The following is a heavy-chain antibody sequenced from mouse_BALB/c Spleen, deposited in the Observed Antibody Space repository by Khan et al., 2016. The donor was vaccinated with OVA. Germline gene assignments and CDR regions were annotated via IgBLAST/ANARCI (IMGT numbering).Heavy chain of an antibody. Sequence: EVMLVESGPELVKPGASVKMSCKASGYTFTSYVMHWVKQKPGQGLEWIGYINPYSDDTKYNEKFKGKATLTSDKSSSTAYMELSSLTSEDSAVYYCARSTYYGNPYAMDYWGQGTSVTVSS. CDR2: INPYSDDT. J-gene: IGHJ4*01. D-gene: IGHD2-10*01. CDR3: ARSTYYGNPYAMDY. V-gene: IGHV1S136*01. CDR1: GYTFTSYV.